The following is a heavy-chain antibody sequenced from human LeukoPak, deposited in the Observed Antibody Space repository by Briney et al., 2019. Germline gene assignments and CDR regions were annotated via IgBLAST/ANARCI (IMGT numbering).Heavy chain of an antibody. Sequence: GASVKVSCKASGGTFSSYAISWVRQAPGQGLEWMGGIIPIFGTANYAQKFQGRVTITADKSTSTAYMELSSLRSEDTAVYYCARSYSSSSGVDYWGQGTLVTVSS. CDR1: GGTFSSYA. D-gene: IGHD6-6*01. V-gene: IGHV1-69*06. CDR2: IIPIFGTA. CDR3: ARSYSSSSGVDY. J-gene: IGHJ4*02.